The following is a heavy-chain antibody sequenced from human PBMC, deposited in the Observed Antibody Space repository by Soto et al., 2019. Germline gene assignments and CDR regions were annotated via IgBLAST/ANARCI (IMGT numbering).Heavy chain of an antibody. D-gene: IGHD2-21*02. J-gene: IGHJ5*02. CDR1: GFTFIVYT. CDR2: ISYDESDR. Sequence: QVHLVESGGGVVQPGRSLRLSCAASGFTFIVYTMHWVRQAPGKGLEWVSLISYDESDRFYEDSVKGRFNISRDISKNTLYLQMTSLRSEYTAVYYCARRSGGGNFLYLWGQGTLVTVSS. CDR3: ARRSGGGNFLYL. V-gene: IGHV3-30-3*01.